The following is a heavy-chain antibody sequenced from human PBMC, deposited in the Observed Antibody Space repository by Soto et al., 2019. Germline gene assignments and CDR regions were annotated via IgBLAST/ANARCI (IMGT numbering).Heavy chain of an antibody. J-gene: IGHJ4*02. D-gene: IGHD3-3*02. CDR1: GFTFSDQW. V-gene: IGHV3-7*01. CDR3: ATCPF. Sequence: EVQMVASGGGVVQPGGSLRLSCAASGFTFSDQWMSWVRQAPGKGLEWVANINPDGSAKSHVDSVEGRFTISRDNAKNSLFLQMNTLRVEDTAVYYCATCPFWGQGTLVTVSS. CDR2: INPDGSAK.